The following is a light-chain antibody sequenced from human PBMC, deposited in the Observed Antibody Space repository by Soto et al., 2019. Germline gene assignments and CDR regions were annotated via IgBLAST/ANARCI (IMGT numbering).Light chain of an antibody. V-gene: IGKV4-1*01. CDR3: QQYYSNPLT. J-gene: IGKJ4*01. CDR1: QSVLYSSNNKNY. Sequence: DIVMTQSPDSLAVSLGERATINCKSSQSVLYSSNNKNYLAWYQQKTGQTPKMLIYWASTRESGVPDRFSGSGSGTDFTLTISRLQAEDVAVYYCQQYYSNPLTFGGGTKVDIK. CDR2: WAS.